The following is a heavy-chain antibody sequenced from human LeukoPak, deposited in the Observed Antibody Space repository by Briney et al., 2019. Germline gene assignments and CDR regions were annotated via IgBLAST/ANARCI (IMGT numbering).Heavy chain of an antibody. V-gene: IGHV3-74*01. Sequence: GGSLRLSYAASGFSFSNHWMHWVRQVPGEGLVWVSRITSDGYTTNYADSVKGRFTISRDNAKNTLYLQINSLRDEDTAVYYCVRGAVTGQQCDNWGQGTLVTVSS. CDR3: VRGAVTGQQCDN. J-gene: IGHJ4*02. CDR2: ITSDGYTT. D-gene: IGHD2-21*02. CDR1: GFSFSNHW.